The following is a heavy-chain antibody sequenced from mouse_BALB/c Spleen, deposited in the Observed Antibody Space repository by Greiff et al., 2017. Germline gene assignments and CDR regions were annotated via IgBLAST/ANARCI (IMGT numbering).Heavy chain of an antibody. V-gene: IGHV1-82*01. CDR1: GYAFSSSW. D-gene: IGHD2-4*01. J-gene: IGHJ3*01. CDR3: ALYYDYDEAAY. Sequence: QVQLQQSGPELVKPGASVKISCKASGYAFSSSWMNWVKQRPGQGLEWIGRIYPGDGDTNYNGKFKGKATLTADKSSSTAYMQLSSLTSVDSAVYFCALYYDYDEAAYWGQGTLVTVSA. CDR2: IYPGDGDT.